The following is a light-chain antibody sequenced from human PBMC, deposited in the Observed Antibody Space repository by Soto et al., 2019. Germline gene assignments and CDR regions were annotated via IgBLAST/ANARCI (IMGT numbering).Light chain of an antibody. Sequence: EIVLTQSPATLSLSPGESATLSCRASQSVSRYLAWYQQKPGQAPRLLIYDASNMATGIPARFSGSGSGTDFTLTISSLEPEDFAVYYCQQRSNWPLTFGGGTKVEMK. CDR2: DAS. CDR1: QSVSRY. CDR3: QQRSNWPLT. J-gene: IGKJ4*01. V-gene: IGKV3-11*01.